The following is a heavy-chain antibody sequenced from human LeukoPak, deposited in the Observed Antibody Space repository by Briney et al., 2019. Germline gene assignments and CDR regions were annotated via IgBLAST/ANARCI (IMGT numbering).Heavy chain of an antibody. J-gene: IGHJ3*02. CDR3: ARDDYFGDLDAFDI. CDR1: GGSISGYY. Sequence: SETLFLTCTVSGGSISGYYWSWIRQPAGKGLEWIGRIYSSGYTEYSPSLKSRVTMSVDTSKNQFSLKLSSVTAADTAVYYCARDDYFGDLDAFDIWGQGTRVTVSS. V-gene: IGHV4-4*07. CDR2: IYSSGYT. D-gene: IGHD3-10*01.